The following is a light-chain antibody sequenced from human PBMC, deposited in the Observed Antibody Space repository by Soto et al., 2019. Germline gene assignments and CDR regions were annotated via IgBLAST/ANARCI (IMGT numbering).Light chain of an antibody. CDR1: SSDVGANDF. CDR3: NSYTNTGARI. J-gene: IGLJ1*01. V-gene: IGLV2-14*01. Sequence: QSALTQPASVSGSPGQSITISCTGTSSDVGANDFVSWYQQLPGKAPKVMIYEVSNRPSGVSNRFSGSKSGNTASLTISGLQTEDEADYYCNSYTNTGARIFGTGTQLTVL. CDR2: EVS.